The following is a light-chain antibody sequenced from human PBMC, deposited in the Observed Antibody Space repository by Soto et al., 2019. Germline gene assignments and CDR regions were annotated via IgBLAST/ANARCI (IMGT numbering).Light chain of an antibody. CDR3: QQSYSVLPLT. Sequence: DIQMTQSPSSLSASVGDRVTITCRASQSISNYLNWYQQKPGKAPKLLIYAASSLQSGVPSRFSGSGSGTDFTLSISSLQPEDFATYYCQQSYSVLPLTFGGGTRVEI. CDR2: AAS. J-gene: IGKJ4*01. CDR1: QSISNY. V-gene: IGKV1-39*01.